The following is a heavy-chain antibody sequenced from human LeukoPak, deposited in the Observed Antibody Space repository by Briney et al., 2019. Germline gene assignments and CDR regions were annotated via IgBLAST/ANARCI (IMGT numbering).Heavy chain of an antibody. D-gene: IGHD5-18*01. Sequence: GGSLRLSCAASGFTFSNYAMSWVRQAPGKGLEWVSTISGNGDSTFYADSVKGRFNISGDNSKNTLYLQMDSLRAEDTAVYYCGKDSGRYTYGLFDSWGQGALVTVSS. J-gene: IGHJ4*02. CDR3: GKDSGRYTYGLFDS. CDR2: ISGNGDST. CDR1: GFTFSNYA. V-gene: IGHV3-23*01.